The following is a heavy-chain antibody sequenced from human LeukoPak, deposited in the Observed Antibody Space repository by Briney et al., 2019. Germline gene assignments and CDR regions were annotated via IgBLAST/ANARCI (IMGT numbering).Heavy chain of an antibody. CDR3: ARDKQVGATYFDY. D-gene: IGHD1-26*01. CDR1: GFTLSSYW. CDR2: IKEDGREI. J-gene: IGHJ4*02. Sequence: GGSLRLSCAASGFTLSSYWMSWVRQAPGKGLEWVANIKEDGREIYYVDSVKGRFTISRDNAKNSVYLQTNSLRAEDTAVYYCARDKQVGATYFDYWGQGTLVTVSS. V-gene: IGHV3-7*01.